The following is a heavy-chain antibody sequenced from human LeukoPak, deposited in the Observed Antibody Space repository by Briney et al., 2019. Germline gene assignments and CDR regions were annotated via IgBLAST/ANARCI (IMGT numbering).Heavy chain of an antibody. CDR3: ARAARSSDSSGYKYYYYYYMDV. J-gene: IGHJ6*03. CDR2: ISAYNGNT. CDR1: GYTFTSYG. Sequence: ASVKVSCKASGYTFTSYGISWVRQAPGQGLEWMGWISAYNGNTNYAQKLQGRVSMTTDLSTSTEYMELRSLRSDDTAVYYCARAARSSDSSGYKYYYYYYMDVWGKGTTVTVSS. D-gene: IGHD3-22*01. V-gene: IGHV1-18*01.